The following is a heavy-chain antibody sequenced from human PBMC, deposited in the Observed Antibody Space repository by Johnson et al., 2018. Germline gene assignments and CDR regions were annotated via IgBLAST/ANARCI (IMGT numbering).Heavy chain of an antibody. J-gene: IGHJ1*01. CDR1: GFTFTNYG. CDR2: ISYDGTNK. CDR3: ARGDSVVVVVAREDFQP. Sequence: QVKLVQSGGGVVQPGRSLRLSCAASGFTFTNYGMHWVRQAPGKGLEWVALISYDGTNKYYADSVKGRFTISRDNSKNTLYLQMNSLRAEDTAVYDCARGDSVVVVVAREDFQPLGQGTLVTVSS. D-gene: IGHD2-15*01. V-gene: IGHV3-30*03.